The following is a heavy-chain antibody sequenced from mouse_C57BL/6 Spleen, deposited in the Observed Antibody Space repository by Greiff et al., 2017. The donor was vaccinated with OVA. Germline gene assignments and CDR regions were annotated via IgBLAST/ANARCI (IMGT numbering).Heavy chain of an antibody. V-gene: IGHV7-3*01. Sequence: EVNVVESGGGLVQPGGSLSLSCAASGFTFTDYYMSWVRQPPGKALEWLGFIRNKANGYTTEYSASVKGRFTISRDNSQSILYLQMNALRAEDSATYYCARYSGRSGDYWGQGTTLTVSS. D-gene: IGHD4-1*01. CDR1: GFTFTDYY. CDR3: ARYSGRSGDY. CDR2: IRNKANGYTT. J-gene: IGHJ2*01.